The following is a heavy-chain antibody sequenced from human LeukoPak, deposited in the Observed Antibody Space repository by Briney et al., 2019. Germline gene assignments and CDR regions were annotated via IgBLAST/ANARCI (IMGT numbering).Heavy chain of an antibody. CDR3: AKDLLGYYDSSGYGY. CDR2: IRYDGSNK. V-gene: IGHV3-30*02. Sequence: GGSLRLSCAASGFTFSSYGMHWVRQAPGKGLEWVAFIRYDGSNKYYADSVKGRFTISRDNSKNTLYLQMNSLRAEDTAVYYCAKDLLGYYDSSGYGYWGQGTLVTVSS. J-gene: IGHJ4*02. CDR1: GFTFSSYG. D-gene: IGHD3-22*01.